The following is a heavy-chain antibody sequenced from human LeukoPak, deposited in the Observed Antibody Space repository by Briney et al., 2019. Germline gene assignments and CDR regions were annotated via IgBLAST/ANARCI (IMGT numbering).Heavy chain of an antibody. Sequence: GGSLRLSCAASGFTFSSYAMHWVRQAPGKGLEWVAVISYDGSNKYYADSVKGRFTISRDNAKNSLYLQMNSLRDEDTAVYYCARDQGRFLQWPHDYWGQGTLVTVSS. V-gene: IGHV3-30-3*01. D-gene: IGHD3-3*01. CDR3: ARDQGRFLQWPHDY. CDR1: GFTFSSYA. CDR2: ISYDGSNK. J-gene: IGHJ4*02.